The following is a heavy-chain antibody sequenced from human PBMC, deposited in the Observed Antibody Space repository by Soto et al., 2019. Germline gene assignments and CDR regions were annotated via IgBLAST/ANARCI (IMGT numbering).Heavy chain of an antibody. CDR2: IYNTGST. CDR1: GGSISSGGYY. D-gene: IGHD3-10*01. J-gene: IGHJ5*02. CDR3: ASLVRVGFGELTWFDP. V-gene: IGHV4-31*03. Sequence: QVQLQESGPGLVKPSQTLSLTCTVSGGSISSGGYYWSWIRQYPGKGLEWIGYIYNTGSTNYNPSLKSRVTISEDTSKNQFSPELTPVTAADTAVYYCASLVRVGFGELTWFDPWGQGTLVTVTS.